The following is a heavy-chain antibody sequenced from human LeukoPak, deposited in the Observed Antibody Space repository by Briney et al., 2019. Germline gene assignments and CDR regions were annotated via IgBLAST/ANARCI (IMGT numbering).Heavy chain of an antibody. V-gene: IGHV3-15*01. D-gene: IGHD4-17*01. J-gene: IGHJ6*03. CDR3: TRVNYGEGYYYYYYMDV. Sequence: GGSLRLSCAASGVTFSNAWMSWVRQAPGKGLEWVGRIKSKTDGGTTDYAAPVKGRFTISRDDSKNTLYLQMNSLKTEDTAVYYCTRVNYGEGYYYYYYMDVWGKGTTVTVSS. CDR2: IKSKTDGGTT. CDR1: GVTFSNAW.